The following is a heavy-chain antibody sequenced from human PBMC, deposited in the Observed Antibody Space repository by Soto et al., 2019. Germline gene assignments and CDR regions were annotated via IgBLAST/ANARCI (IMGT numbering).Heavy chain of an antibody. CDR3: AGNQISIFGVVERGGDYYYYYMDV. Sequence: SETLSLTCTVSGGSISSSSYYWGWIRQPPGKGLEWIGSIYYSGSTYYNPSLKSRVTISVDTSKNQFSLKLSSVTAADTAVYYCAGNQISIFGVVERGGDYYYYYMDVWGKGTTVTVSS. D-gene: IGHD3-3*01. V-gene: IGHV4-39*01. J-gene: IGHJ6*03. CDR2: IYYSGST. CDR1: GGSISSSSYY.